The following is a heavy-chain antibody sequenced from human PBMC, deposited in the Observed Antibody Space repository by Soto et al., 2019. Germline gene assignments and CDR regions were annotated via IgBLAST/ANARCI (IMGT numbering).Heavy chain of an antibody. Sequence: SETLSLTCTVSGGSISSGDYYWSWIRQPPGKGLEWIGYIYYSGSTYYNPSLKNRITISVDTPKNQLSLKLSSVTAADTAVYYCARAFDDSSGYYGGLGYWGQGTLVTVS. J-gene: IGHJ4*02. CDR1: GGSISSGDYY. CDR2: IYYSGST. D-gene: IGHD3-22*01. CDR3: ARAFDDSSGYYGGLGY. V-gene: IGHV4-30-4*01.